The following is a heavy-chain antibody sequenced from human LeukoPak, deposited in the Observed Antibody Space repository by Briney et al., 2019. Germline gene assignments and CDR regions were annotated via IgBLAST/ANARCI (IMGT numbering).Heavy chain of an antibody. CDR1: GGTFSTYV. Sequence: SVKVSCKASGGTFSTYVISWVRQAPGQGLEWMGRIIPILGITNYAQKFQGRVTITADKSTSTAYMELSSLRSEDTAVYYCARDRGSSGWQNDYWGQGTLVTVSS. CDR2: IIPILGIT. J-gene: IGHJ4*02. V-gene: IGHV1-69*04. D-gene: IGHD6-19*01. CDR3: ARDRGSSGWQNDY.